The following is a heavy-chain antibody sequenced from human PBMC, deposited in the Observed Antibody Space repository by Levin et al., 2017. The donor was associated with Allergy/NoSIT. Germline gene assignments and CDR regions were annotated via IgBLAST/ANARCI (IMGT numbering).Heavy chain of an antibody. CDR3: AREGPPVLRFLDYYYYGMDV. J-gene: IGHJ6*02. CDR2: ISYDGSNK. Sequence: GGSLRLSCAASGFTFSSYAMHWVRQAPGKGLEWVAVISYDGSNKYYADSVKGRFTISRDNSKNTLYLQMNSLRAEDTAVYYCAREGPPVLRFLDYYYYGMDVWGQGTTVTVSS. V-gene: IGHV3-30-3*01. CDR1: GFTFSSYA. D-gene: IGHD3-3*01.